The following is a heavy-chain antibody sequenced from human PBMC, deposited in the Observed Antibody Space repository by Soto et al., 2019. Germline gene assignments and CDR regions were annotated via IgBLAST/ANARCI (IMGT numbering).Heavy chain of an antibody. CDR2: IYYTGST. J-gene: IGHJ4*02. CDR3: AGGGGGAAAGVDY. Sequence: QVQLQESGPGLVKPSQTLSLTCTVSGGSISSGGYYWSWIRQHPGKGLEWIGYIYYTGSTYYNPSLKSRVTISVATSNNQYARKLASGTAADAAVYYCAGGGGGAAAGVDYWGQGTLVTVSS. CDR1: GGSISSGGYY. V-gene: IGHV4-31*03. D-gene: IGHD6-13*01.